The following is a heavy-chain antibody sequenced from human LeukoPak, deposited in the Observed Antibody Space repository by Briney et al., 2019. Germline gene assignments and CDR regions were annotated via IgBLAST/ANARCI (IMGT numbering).Heavy chain of an antibody. CDR2: IYSGGST. Sequence: PGGSLRLSCAASGFTVSSNYMSRVRQAPGKGLEWVSVIYSGGSTYYADSVKGRFTISRDNSKNTLYLQMNSLRAEDTAVYYCARSRYSYGCFDYWGQGTLVTVSS. D-gene: IGHD5-18*01. CDR3: ARSRYSYGCFDY. V-gene: IGHV3-53*01. CDR1: GFTVSSNY. J-gene: IGHJ4*02.